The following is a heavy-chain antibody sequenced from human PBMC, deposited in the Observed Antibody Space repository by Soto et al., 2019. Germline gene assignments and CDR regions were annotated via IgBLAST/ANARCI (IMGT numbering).Heavy chain of an antibody. CDR1: DYTFSNYG. V-gene: IGHV1-18*01. J-gene: IGHJ5*01. Sequence: QVQLVQSGAEVKKPGASVKVSCKASDYTFSNYGITWVRQSPGQGLEWMGWIYAYNGNTNYAQKFQGRVTVTTDTPTSTAYMELRRLRSDDTAVYYCAGAIAGGYGHTTLDSWGQGTLVTVSS. D-gene: IGHD5-18*01. CDR3: AGAIAGGYGHTTLDS. CDR2: IYAYNGNT.